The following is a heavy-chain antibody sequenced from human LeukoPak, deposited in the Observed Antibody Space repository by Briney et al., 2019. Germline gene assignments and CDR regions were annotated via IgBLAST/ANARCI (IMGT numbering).Heavy chain of an antibody. J-gene: IGHJ4*02. CDR1: GGSISSSSYF. CDR3: ARQNGGYSAYDLSTFDS. Sequence: SETLSLTCNVSGGSISSSSYFWGWIRQPPGKGLEWIGSIYYSGDTYHNPSLKSRVTISVDTSKNQFSLKLNSVTAADTAVFYCARQNGGYSAYDLSTFDSWGQGALVTVSS. V-gene: IGHV4-39*01. CDR2: IYYSGDT. D-gene: IGHD5-12*01.